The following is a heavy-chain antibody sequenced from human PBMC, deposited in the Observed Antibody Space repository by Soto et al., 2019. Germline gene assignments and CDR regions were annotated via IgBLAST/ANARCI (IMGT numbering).Heavy chain of an antibody. J-gene: IGHJ6*04. CDR3: AIDNCGRLTCDGMDR. CDR1: GYSFTSYW. D-gene: IGHD2-21*01. CDR2: IDPSDSYT. V-gene: IGHV5-10-1*01. Sequence: GESLKISCKGSGYSFTSYWINWVRQMPGKGLEWLGRIDPSDSYTSYSPSFQGHVTISVDKSISTAYLQWRSLQASDTAIYYCAIDNCGRLTCDGMDRRGKGTAVTLCS.